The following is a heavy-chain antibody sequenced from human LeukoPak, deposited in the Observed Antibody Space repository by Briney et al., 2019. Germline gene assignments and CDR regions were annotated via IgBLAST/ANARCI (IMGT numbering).Heavy chain of an antibody. D-gene: IGHD3-10*01. V-gene: IGHV1-2*02. CDR3: ARDTSYGSGSYWFDP. Sequence: ASVKVSGKASGYTFTAYYMHWVRQAPGQGLEWMGWINPNSGGTNYGQKFQGRVTMTRDTSITTAYMELSRLRSDDTAVYYCARDTSYGSGSYWFDPWGQGTLVTVSS. J-gene: IGHJ5*02. CDR1: GYTFTAYY. CDR2: INPNSGGT.